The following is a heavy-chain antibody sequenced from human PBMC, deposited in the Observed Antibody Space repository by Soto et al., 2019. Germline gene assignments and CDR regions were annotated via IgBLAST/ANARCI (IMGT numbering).Heavy chain of an antibody. V-gene: IGHV3-33*01. D-gene: IGHD6-13*01. CDR3: ARDIAAAGRPYYYYYGMDV. CDR2: IWYDGSNK. CDR1: GFTFSSYG. J-gene: IGHJ6*02. Sequence: GGSLRLSCAASGFTFSSYGMHWVRQAPGKGLEWVAVIWYDGSNKYYADSVKGRFTISRDNSKNTLYLQMNSLRAEDTAVYYCARDIAAAGRPYYYYYGMDVWGQGTTVTVSS.